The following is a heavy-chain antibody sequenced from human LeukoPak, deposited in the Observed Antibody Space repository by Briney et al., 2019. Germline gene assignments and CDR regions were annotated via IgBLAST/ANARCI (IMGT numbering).Heavy chain of an antibody. V-gene: IGHV5-51*01. CDR2: IYPGDSDT. CDR1: GYSFTSYW. Sequence: GESLKIFCKGSGYSFTSYWIGWVRQMPGKGLEWMGIIYPGDSDTRYSPSFQGQVTISADKSISTAYLQWSSLKASDTAMYYCARRGWSRDGYKAFDYWGQGTLVTVSS. J-gene: IGHJ4*02. CDR3: ARRGWSRDGYKAFDY. D-gene: IGHD5-24*01.